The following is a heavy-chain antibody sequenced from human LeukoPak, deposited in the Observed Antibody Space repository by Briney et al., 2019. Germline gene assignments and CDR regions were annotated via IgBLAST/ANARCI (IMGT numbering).Heavy chain of an antibody. CDR1: GFTFSSYW. Sequence: PGGSLRLSCAASGFTFSSYWMSWVRQAPGKGLEWVANIKQDGSEKYYVDSVKGRFTISRDNAKNSLYLQMNSLRAEDTAVYYCARSEYYGSGSYYTYPDYWGQGILVTVSS. CDR3: ARSEYYGSGSYYTYPDY. J-gene: IGHJ4*02. D-gene: IGHD3-10*01. V-gene: IGHV3-7*01. CDR2: IKQDGSEK.